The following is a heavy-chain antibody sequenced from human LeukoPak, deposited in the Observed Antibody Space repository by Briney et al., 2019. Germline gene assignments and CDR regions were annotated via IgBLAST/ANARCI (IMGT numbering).Heavy chain of an antibody. CDR2: IYYSGST. CDR1: GGSISSYY. Sequence: SETLSLTCTVSGGSISSYYWSWIRQPPGKGLEWIGYIYYSGSTNYNPSLKSRVTISVDTSKNQFSLKLSSVTAADTAVYCCARGGGKGLAIDYWGQGTLVTVSS. CDR3: ARGGGKGLAIDY. D-gene: IGHD3/OR15-3a*01. J-gene: IGHJ4*02. V-gene: IGHV4-59*01.